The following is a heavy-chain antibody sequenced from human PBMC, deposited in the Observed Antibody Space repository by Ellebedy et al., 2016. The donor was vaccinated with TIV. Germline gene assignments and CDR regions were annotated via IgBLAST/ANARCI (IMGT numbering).Heavy chain of an antibody. D-gene: IGHD3-3*01. CDR1: GFIVSATY. J-gene: IGHJ4*02. CDR2: IYPDDRT. V-gene: IGHV3-53*01. Sequence: GGSLRLSXAASGFIVSATYMSWVRQASGKGLEWVSIIYPDDRTFYAGFARGRFSISRDKSKNTLYLQMNSLRADDTAVYYCARDSGFGVDTPYWGQGTPVTVSS. CDR3: ARDSGFGVDTPY.